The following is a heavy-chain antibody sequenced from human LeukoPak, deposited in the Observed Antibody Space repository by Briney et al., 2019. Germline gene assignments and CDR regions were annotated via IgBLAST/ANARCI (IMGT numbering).Heavy chain of an antibody. CDR3: AREFSGNWNYGYFDY. D-gene: IGHD1-7*01. CDR2: ISYDGSNK. V-gene: IGHV3-30-3*01. J-gene: IGHJ4*02. CDR1: GGSISSSS. Sequence: LSLTCTVSGGSISSSSYYWGWIRQPPGKGLEWVAVISYDGSNKYYADSVKGRFTISRDNSKNTLYLQMNSLRAEDTAVYYCAREFSGNWNYGYFDYWGQGTLVTVSS.